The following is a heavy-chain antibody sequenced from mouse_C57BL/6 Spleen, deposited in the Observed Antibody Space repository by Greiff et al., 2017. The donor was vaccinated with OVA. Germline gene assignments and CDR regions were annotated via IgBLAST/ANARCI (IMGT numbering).Heavy chain of an antibody. CDR2: IHPNSGST. CDR3: ARESIYDGYPDY. V-gene: IGHV1-64*01. CDR1: GYTFTSYW. D-gene: IGHD2-3*01. J-gene: IGHJ2*01. Sequence: QVQLQQPGAELVKPGASVKLSCKASGYTFTSYWMHWVKQRPGQGLEWIGMIHPNSGSTNYNEKFKSKATLTVDKSSSTAYMQLSSLTSEDSAVYYCARESIYDGYPDYWGQGTTLTVSS.